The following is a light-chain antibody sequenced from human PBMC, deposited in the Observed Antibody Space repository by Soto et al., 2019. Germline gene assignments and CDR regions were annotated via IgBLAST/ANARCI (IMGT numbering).Light chain of an antibody. CDR2: AAS. J-gene: IGKJ4*02. CDR1: QGISSW. Sequence: DIQMTQSPSFVSASVGDRVTITCRASQGISSWLAWYKHKPGRAPKLLIHAASSLESGVPSRFSGSGFGTDFTLTISSLQPEDFATYYCQQTTSFPLTFGGGTKVDIK. V-gene: IGKV1-12*01. CDR3: QQTTSFPLT.